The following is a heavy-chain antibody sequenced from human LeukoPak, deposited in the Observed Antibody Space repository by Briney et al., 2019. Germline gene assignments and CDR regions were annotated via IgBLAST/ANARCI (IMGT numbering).Heavy chain of an antibody. Sequence: GGSLRLSCAASGFTFSTYNMNWVRQAPGKGLEWVSFISSSSSIIYYADSVKGRFTISRDNSKNTLYLQMNSLRAEDTAVYYCAKDSSGETAGFDYWGQGRLVTVSS. D-gene: IGHD3-22*01. V-gene: IGHV3-48*01. CDR1: GFTFSTYN. CDR2: ISSSSSII. CDR3: AKDSSGETAGFDY. J-gene: IGHJ4*02.